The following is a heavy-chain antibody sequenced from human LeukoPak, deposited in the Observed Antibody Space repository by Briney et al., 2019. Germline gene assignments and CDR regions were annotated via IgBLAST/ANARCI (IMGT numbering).Heavy chain of an antibody. D-gene: IGHD6-19*01. CDR3: ARRSQWLVRSNWFDP. V-gene: IGHV4-59*01. CDR2: IYYSGST. CDR1: GGSISSYY. Sequence: SETLSLTCTVSGGSISSYYWIWIRQPPGKGLEWIGYIYYSGSTNYNPSLKSRVTISVDTSKNQVSLRLSSVTAADTAVYYCARRSQWLVRSNWFDPWGQGTLVTVSS. J-gene: IGHJ5*02.